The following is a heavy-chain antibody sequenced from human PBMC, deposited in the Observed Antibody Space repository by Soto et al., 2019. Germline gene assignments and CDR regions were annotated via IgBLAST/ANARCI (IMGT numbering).Heavy chain of an antibody. Sequence: QVQLQESGPGLVKPSETLSLTCTVSRGSIRSSYWSWIRQPPGKGLEWIGYISYSGTTNYNPSLKSRVTISVDTSKNQFSLQLNSMTAADTAVYYCAREGEYSYGYFDSWGQGILVTVSS. V-gene: IGHV4-59*01. J-gene: IGHJ4*02. D-gene: IGHD5-18*01. CDR3: AREGEYSYGYFDS. CDR2: ISYSGTT. CDR1: RGSIRSSY.